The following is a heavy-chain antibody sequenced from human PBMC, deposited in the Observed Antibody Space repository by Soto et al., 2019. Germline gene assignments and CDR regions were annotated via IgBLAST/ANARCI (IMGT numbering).Heavy chain of an antibody. CDR1: GFTFDDYA. J-gene: IGHJ5*02. Sequence: GGSLRLSCAASGFTFDDYAMHWVRQAPGKGLEWVSLISGDGGSTYYADSVKGRFTISRDNSKNSLYLQMNSLRTEDTAFFYCAKNLISYGPGFYYKYTWFAPWGKGTLVTVSS. CDR2: ISGDGGST. D-gene: IGHD3-10*01. V-gene: IGHV3-43*02. CDR3: AKNLISYGPGFYYKYTWFAP.